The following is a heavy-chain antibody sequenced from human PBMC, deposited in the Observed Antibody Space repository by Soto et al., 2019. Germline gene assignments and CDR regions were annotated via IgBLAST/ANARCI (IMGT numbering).Heavy chain of an antibody. CDR3: ATGRDYYFDY. J-gene: IGHJ4*02. CDR1: GGSISSGGYY. CDR2: IYYSGST. Sequence: PSEPLSLTCTVSGGSISSGGYYWSWIRQHPGKGLEWIGYIYYSGSTYYNPSLKSRVTISVDTSKNQFSLKLSSVTAADTAVYYCATGRDYYFDYWGQGTLVTVSS. V-gene: IGHV4-31*03.